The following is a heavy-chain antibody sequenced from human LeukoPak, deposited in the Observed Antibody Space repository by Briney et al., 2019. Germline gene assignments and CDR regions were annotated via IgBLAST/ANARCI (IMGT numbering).Heavy chain of an antibody. CDR2: IYPGDSDT. CDR1: GSPFTSYW. D-gene: IGHD3-22*01. V-gene: IGHV5-51*01. J-gene: IGHJ4*02. Sequence: GASLKISCKGSGSPFTSYWIGWVRQMPGKDLEWMGIIYPGDSDTRYSPSFQGQVTISADKSISTAYLQWSSLKASDTAMYYCARHLVVGPTSYFDYWGQGTLVTVSS. CDR3: ARHLVVGPTSYFDY.